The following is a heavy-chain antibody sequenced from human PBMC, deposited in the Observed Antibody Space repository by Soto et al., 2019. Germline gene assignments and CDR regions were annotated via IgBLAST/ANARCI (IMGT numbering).Heavy chain of an antibody. J-gene: IGHJ3*02. CDR3: ARDLKGSGSYYTRTFDI. CDR1: GFTFSSYA. CDR2: ISYDGSNK. D-gene: IGHD3-10*01. V-gene: IGHV3-30-3*01. Sequence: GGSLRLSCAASGFTFSSYAMHWVRQAPGKGLEWVAVISYDGSNKYYADSVKGRFTISRDNSKNTLYLQMNSLRAEDTAVYYCARDLKGSGSYYTRTFDIWGQGTMVTVS.